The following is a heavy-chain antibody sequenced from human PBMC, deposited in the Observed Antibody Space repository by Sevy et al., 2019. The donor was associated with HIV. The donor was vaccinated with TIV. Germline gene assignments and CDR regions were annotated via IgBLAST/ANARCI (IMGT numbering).Heavy chain of an antibody. J-gene: IGHJ3*01. D-gene: IGHD6-13*01. CDR3: ARSMEQQHYAFDL. Sequence: SETLSLTCTVSGASIRDSSYYWAWIRQPPGKGLEWIGNIYSYGETYYNSSLKSRVTISVDTSKNQFSLSLTSVTAADTAIYFCARSMEQQHYAFDLWGQGTMVTVSS. CDR2: IYSYGET. CDR1: GASIRDSSYY. V-gene: IGHV4-39*01.